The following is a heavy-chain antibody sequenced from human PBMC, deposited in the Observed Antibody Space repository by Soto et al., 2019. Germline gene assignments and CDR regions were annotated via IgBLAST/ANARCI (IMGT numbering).Heavy chain of an antibody. CDR1: GGSFSGYY. CDR2: INHSGST. D-gene: IGHD2-21*01. Sequence: QVQLQQWGAGLLKPSETLSLTCAVYGGSFSGYYWSWIRQPPGKGLEWIGEINHSGSTNYNPSLKSLVTISVDTSKNQFSLKLSSVTAADTAVYYCARGPYGGAPNDYWGQGTLVTVSS. V-gene: IGHV4-34*01. CDR3: ARGPYGGAPNDY. J-gene: IGHJ4*02.